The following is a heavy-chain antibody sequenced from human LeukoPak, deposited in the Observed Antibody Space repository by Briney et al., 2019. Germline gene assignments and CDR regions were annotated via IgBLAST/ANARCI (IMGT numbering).Heavy chain of an antibody. CDR3: ARDSGGSGWYSVIDY. Sequence: GGSLRLSCAASGFTVSSNYMSWVRQAPGKGLEWVSVIYSGGSTYYADSVKGRFTISRDNSKNTLYLQMNSLRAEDTAVYYCARDSGGSGWYSVIDYWGQGTLVTVSS. CDR2: IYSGGST. V-gene: IGHV3-53*05. D-gene: IGHD6-19*01. J-gene: IGHJ4*02. CDR1: GFTVSSNY.